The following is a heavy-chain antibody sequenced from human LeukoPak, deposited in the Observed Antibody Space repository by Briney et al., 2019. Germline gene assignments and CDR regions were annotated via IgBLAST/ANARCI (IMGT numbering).Heavy chain of an antibody. J-gene: IGHJ5*02. Sequence: ASVKVPCKASGYTFTSYDINWVRQATGQGLEWMGWINPNSGGTNYAQKFQGRVTMTRDTSISTAYMELSRLRSDDTAVYYCARDTRPVDSSNVSHNWFDPWGQGTLVTVSS. CDR2: INPNSGGT. CDR1: GYTFTSYD. CDR3: ARDTRPVDSSNVSHNWFDP. D-gene: IGHD6-13*01. V-gene: IGHV1-2*02.